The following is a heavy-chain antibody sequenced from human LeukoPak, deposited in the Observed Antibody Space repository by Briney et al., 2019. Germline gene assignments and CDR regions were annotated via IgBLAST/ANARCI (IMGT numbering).Heavy chain of an antibody. CDR2: IRSKGYGGTT. J-gene: IGHJ4*02. Sequence: GASLRLSCTASGFTFGDYAMSWVREAPGKGLEWVGFIRSKGYGGTTEYAASVKGRFTISRDDSKSIAYLQMNSLKPEDTAIYYCTRKGRGLDYWGQGTLVTVSS. V-gene: IGHV3-49*04. D-gene: IGHD2-15*01. CDR3: TRKGRGLDY. CDR1: GFTFGDYA.